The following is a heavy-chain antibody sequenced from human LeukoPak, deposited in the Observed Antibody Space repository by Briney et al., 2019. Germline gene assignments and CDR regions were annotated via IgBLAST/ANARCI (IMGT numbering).Heavy chain of an antibody. D-gene: IGHD2-15*01. J-gene: IGHJ2*01. CDR3: ARDASPGYFDL. CDR2: ITSDGSAT. V-gene: IGHV3-74*01. Sequence: GGSLRLSCAVSGFTFSSYWMHWVRQGPGKGLAWVSRITSDGSATDYADSVKGRFTISRDNAKNTLYLHMDSLRAEDTAVYYCARDASPGYFDLWGRGTLVTASS. CDR1: GFTFSSYW.